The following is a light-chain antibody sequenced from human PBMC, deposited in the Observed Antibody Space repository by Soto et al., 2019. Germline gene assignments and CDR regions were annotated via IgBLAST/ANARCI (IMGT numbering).Light chain of an antibody. J-gene: IGLJ1*01. CDR1: SSNIGAGYD. CDR2: GNS. V-gene: IGLV1-40*01. Sequence: QAEVTQPPSVSGAPGQRVTISCTGSSSNIGAGYDVHWYQQLPGTAPKLLIYGNSNRPSGVPDRFSGSKSGTSASLAITGLQAEDEADYYCQSYDSSLSEGVFGTGTKLTVL. CDR3: QSYDSSLSEGV.